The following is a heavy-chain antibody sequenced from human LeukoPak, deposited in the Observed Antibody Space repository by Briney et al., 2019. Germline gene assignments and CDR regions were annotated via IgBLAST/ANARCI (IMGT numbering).Heavy chain of an antibody. J-gene: IGHJ4*02. CDR2: IYNDGST. V-gene: IGHV3-53*01. Sequence: PGGSLGLSCAISGFSVSSKYMSWVRQPPGKGPEWVSVIYNDGSTYYADSVKGRFTISRDNSKNTLLLQMNSLRAEDTAIYYCARSGGVITVAPFDCWGQGSLVTVS. D-gene: IGHD2-8*02. CDR1: GFSVSSKY. CDR3: ARSGGVITVAPFDC.